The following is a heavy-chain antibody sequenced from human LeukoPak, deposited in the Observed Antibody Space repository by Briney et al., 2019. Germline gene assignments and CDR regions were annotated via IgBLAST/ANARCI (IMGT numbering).Heavy chain of an antibody. CDR2: ISSSSSYI. D-gene: IGHD3-9*01. Sequence: GGSLRLSCAASGFTFSSYSMNWVRQAPGKGLEWVSSISSSSSYIYYADSVKGRFTISRDNAKNSLYLQMNSLRAEDTAVYYCARDALYYDILTGLYYYYGMDVWGQGTTVTVSS. CDR1: GFTFSSYS. J-gene: IGHJ6*02. V-gene: IGHV3-21*04. CDR3: ARDALYYDILTGLYYYYGMDV.